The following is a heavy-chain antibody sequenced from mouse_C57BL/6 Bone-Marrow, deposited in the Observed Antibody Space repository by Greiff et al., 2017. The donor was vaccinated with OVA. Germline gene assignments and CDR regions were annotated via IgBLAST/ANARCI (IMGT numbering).Heavy chain of an antibody. D-gene: IGHD1-1*01. CDR1: GFTFSSYG. J-gene: IGHJ1*03. V-gene: IGHV5-6*01. CDR3: ARHIITTVVATDFDV. Sequence: EVQLQESGGDLVKPGGSLKLSCAASGFTFSSYGMSWVRQTPDKRLEWVATISSGGSYTYYPDSVKGRFTISRDNAKNTLYLQMSSLKSEDTAMYYCARHIITTVVATDFDVWGTGTTVTVSS. CDR2: ISSGGSYT.